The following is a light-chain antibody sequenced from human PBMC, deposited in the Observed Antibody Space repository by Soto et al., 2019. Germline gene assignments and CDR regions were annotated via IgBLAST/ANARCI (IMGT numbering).Light chain of an antibody. V-gene: IGKV3-20*01. J-gene: IGKJ1*01. CDR3: QQYCSSPPWT. Sequence: EIVLTQSPGTLSLSPGERATLSCRASQSVSSSYLAWYQQKPGQAPRLLIYGASSRATGIPDRFSGSVSGTDFTLTISGLEPEDFPVYYCQQYCSSPPWTFGQGTKVEI. CDR2: GAS. CDR1: QSVSSSY.